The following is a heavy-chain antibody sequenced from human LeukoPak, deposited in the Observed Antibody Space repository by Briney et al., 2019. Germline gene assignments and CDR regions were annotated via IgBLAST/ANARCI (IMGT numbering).Heavy chain of an antibody. CDR1: GYTFSGYW. D-gene: IGHD1-26*01. J-gene: IGHJ3*02. Sequence: GGSLRLSCAASGYTFSGYWMSWVRQAPGKGLEWVANIKQDGSQKYYVDSVKGRFTISRDNDKNSLYLQMNSLRAEDTAVCHCARVVTLPSFRSHGIWGQGTMVTVSS. V-gene: IGHV3-7*01. CDR3: ARVVTLPSFRSHGI. CDR2: IKQDGSQK.